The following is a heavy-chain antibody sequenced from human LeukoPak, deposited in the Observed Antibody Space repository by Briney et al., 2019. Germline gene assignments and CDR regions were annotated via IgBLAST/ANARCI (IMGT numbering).Heavy chain of an antibody. J-gene: IGHJ3*02. CDR1: GVSVSSDNYY. Sequence: SETLSLTCTVSGVSVSSDNYYWSWIRQPPGRGLEWVGCVHYSGSTNYSPSVMTRVTISIDTSRNHFSLKLSSVTAADTAVYYCARNMVRGVTDSFDIWGQGTMVTVSS. D-gene: IGHD3-10*01. CDR2: VHYSGST. V-gene: IGHV4-61*03. CDR3: ARNMVRGVTDSFDI.